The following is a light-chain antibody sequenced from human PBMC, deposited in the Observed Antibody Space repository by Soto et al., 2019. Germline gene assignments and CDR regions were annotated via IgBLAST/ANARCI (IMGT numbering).Light chain of an antibody. CDR1: QSVSGTY. V-gene: IGKV3-20*01. CDR3: QQYGTSPPLT. J-gene: IGKJ4*01. Sequence: EIVLTQSPGTLSLSPGERATLSCRASQSVSGTYLAWYQQKPGQPPRLLIYGASSRAAGVPDRFSGSGSGTDFTLTISRLEPEDFAVDYCQQYGTSPPLTFGAGTKVEI. CDR2: GAS.